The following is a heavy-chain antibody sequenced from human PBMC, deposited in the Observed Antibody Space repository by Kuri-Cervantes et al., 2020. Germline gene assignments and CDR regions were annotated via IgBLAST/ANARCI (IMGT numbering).Heavy chain of an antibody. CDR3: ARDLRSPNAFDI. Sequence: GSLRLSCTVSGGSVNSSGYYWSWIRQPPGKGLEWIGYILYSGSTNYNPSLKSRVTISIDTSENQFSLKLSSVTAADTAVYYCARDLRSPNAFDIWGQGTMVTVSS. D-gene: IGHD3-10*01. CDR1: GGSVNSSGYY. V-gene: IGHV4-61*08. J-gene: IGHJ3*02. CDR2: ILYSGST.